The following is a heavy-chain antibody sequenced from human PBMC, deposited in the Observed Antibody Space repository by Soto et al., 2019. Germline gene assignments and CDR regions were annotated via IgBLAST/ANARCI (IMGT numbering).Heavy chain of an antibody. CDR2: ISPTGGST. V-gene: IGHV3-23*01. CDR1: GFTFNKYA. D-gene: IGHD2-15*01. CDR3: AKGAGVLVAATPNLN. Sequence: GGSLRLSCAASGFTFNKYAMSWVRQAPGKGLEWVSGISPTGGSTSYAESVKGRFATPRDNSRTTLYLQMNSLRVEDTAVYYCAKGAGVLVAATPNLNWGQGTLVTVSS. J-gene: IGHJ4*02.